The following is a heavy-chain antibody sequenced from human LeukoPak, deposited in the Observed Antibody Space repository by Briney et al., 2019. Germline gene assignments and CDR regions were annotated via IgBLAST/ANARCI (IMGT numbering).Heavy chain of an antibody. CDR2: IRYDGSNK. V-gene: IGHV3-30*02. CDR3: AKSFPLPARVGYCSGGSCPFDY. J-gene: IGHJ4*02. Sequence: SGGSLRLSCAASGFTFSSYCMHWVRQAPGKGLEWVAFIRYDGSNKSYADSVKGRFTISRDNSKSTLYLQMNSLRVEDTAVYYCAKSFPLPARVGYCSGGSCPFDYWGQGTLVTVSS. CDR1: GFTFSSYC. D-gene: IGHD2-15*01.